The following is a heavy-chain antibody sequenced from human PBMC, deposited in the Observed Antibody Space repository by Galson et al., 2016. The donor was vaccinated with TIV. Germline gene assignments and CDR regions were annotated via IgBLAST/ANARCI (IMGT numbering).Heavy chain of an antibody. V-gene: IGHV1-69*13. CDR1: GDIFRTNA. Sequence: SVKVSCKASGDIFRTNAISWVRQAPGQGLEWMGGIFAIFGIANYAQKFQGRVTITADESTSTAYMELSSLRSEDTAVYYCARNRGYSVTGDFDFWGQGTLVTVSS. CDR3: ARNRGYSVTGDFDF. CDR2: IFAIFGIA. J-gene: IGHJ4*02. D-gene: IGHD5/OR15-5a*01.